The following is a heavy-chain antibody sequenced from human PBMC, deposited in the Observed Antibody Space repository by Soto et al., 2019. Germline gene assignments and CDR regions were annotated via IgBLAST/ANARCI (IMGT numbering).Heavy chain of an antibody. CDR2: IYSAGST. CDR1: GLTVSSSY. CDR3: ARAREPKYSSAIFFDI. D-gene: IGHD5-18*01. Sequence: PGGSLRLSCAASGLTVSSSYTSWVRQAPGKGLQWVSVIYSAGSTYYANSVKGRFTISRDISTNMVYLQMSSLTDEDTAVYYCARAREPKYSSAIFFDIWGQGALVTVSS. V-gene: IGHV3-53*01. J-gene: IGHJ4*02.